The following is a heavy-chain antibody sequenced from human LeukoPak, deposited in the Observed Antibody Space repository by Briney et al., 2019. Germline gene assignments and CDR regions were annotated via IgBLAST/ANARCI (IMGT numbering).Heavy chain of an antibody. CDR3: ARSTQDSSTSFDY. CDR1: GGSISNYY. CDR2: IYHSGST. J-gene: IGHJ4*02. D-gene: IGHD6-6*01. V-gene: IGHV4-59*01. Sequence: PSETLSLTCTVSGGSISNYYWSWIRQPPGKGLEYIGFIYHSGSTNYNPSLKSRVTMSVDKSKNQCSLRPSSVTAADTAIYFCARSTQDSSTSFDYWGQGTLVTVSS.